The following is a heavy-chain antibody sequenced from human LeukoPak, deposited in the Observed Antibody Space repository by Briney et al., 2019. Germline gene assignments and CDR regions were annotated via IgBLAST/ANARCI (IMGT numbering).Heavy chain of an antibody. CDR2: ISSSSSYI. D-gene: IGHD7-27*01. CDR3: ARDLMGTQYGMDV. CDR1: GFTFSSYS. Sequence: GGSLRLSCAASGFTFSSYSMSWVRQAPGKGLEWVSSISSSSSYIYYADSVKGRFTISRDNAKNSLYLQMNSLRAEDTAVYYCARDLMGTQYGMDVWGQGATVTVSS. V-gene: IGHV3-21*01. J-gene: IGHJ6*02.